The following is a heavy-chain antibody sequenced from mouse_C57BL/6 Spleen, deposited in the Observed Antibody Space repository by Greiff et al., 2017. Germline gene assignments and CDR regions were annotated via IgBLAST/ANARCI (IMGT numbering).Heavy chain of an antibody. CDR2: IDPSDSYT. Sequence: QVHVKQPGAELVRPGTSVKLSCKASGYTFTSYWMHWVKQRPGQGLEWIGVIDPSDSYTNYNQKFKGKATLTVDTSSSTAYMQLSSLTSEDSAVYYCARRELNYSNYDAMDYWGQGTSVTVSS. CDR3: ARRELNYSNYDAMDY. CDR1: GYTFTSYW. D-gene: IGHD2-5*01. V-gene: IGHV1-59*01. J-gene: IGHJ4*01.